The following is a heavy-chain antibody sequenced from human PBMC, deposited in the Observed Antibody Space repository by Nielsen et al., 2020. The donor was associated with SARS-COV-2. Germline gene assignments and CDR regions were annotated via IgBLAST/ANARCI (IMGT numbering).Heavy chain of an antibody. V-gene: IGHV5-51*01. CDR1: GYSFTSYW. Sequence: GESLKISCKGSGYSFTSYWIGWVRQMPGKGLEWMGIIYPGDSDTRYSPSFQGQVTISADRSISTTYLQWSSLKASDTAMYYCARQPPGGSGSRQFDSWGQGTLVIVSS. J-gene: IGHJ4*02. CDR3: ARQPPGGSGSRQFDS. CDR2: IYPGDSDT. D-gene: IGHD3-10*01.